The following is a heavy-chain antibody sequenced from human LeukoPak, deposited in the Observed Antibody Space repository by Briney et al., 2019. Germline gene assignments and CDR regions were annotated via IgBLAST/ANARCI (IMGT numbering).Heavy chain of an antibody. D-gene: IGHD4-11*01. Sequence: SQTLSLTCAISRDSVSNNSGAWNWIRQSPSRGLEWLGRTYYRSKWYNDYAVSVKSRITINPDTSKNQFSLQLNSVSPEDTAVYYYARTMADTVAVDYWGQGTLVTVSS. J-gene: IGHJ4*02. CDR2: TYYRSKWYN. V-gene: IGHV6-1*01. CDR1: RDSVSNNSGA. CDR3: ARTMADTVAVDY.